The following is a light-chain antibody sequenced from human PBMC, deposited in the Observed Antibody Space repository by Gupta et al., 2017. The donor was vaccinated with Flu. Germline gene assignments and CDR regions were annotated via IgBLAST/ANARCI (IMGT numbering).Light chain of an antibody. Sequence: PSSLSASVGDRVTITCRASRDIGNDLVWFQQKPGKAPKSLIYGASSLQGGVPSKISGSGSGTDFTLTISSLQPEDSATYYCQQYKSYPITFGQGTRLEIK. CDR1: RDIGND. CDR2: GAS. J-gene: IGKJ5*01. CDR3: QQYKSYPIT. V-gene: IGKV1-16*02.